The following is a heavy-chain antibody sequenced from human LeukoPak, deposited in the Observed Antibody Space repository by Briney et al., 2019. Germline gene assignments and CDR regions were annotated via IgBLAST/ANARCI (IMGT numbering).Heavy chain of an antibody. CDR3: AELGITMIGGV. J-gene: IGHJ6*04. CDR1: GFTFSSYE. V-gene: IGHV3-48*03. CDR2: ISSSGSTI. D-gene: IGHD3-10*02. Sequence: GGSLRLSCAASGFTFSSYEMNWVGQAPGKGLGGVSYISSSGSTIYYADSVKGRFTISSDNAKNSLYLQMNSLRAEDTAVYYCAELGITMIGGVWGKGTTVTISS.